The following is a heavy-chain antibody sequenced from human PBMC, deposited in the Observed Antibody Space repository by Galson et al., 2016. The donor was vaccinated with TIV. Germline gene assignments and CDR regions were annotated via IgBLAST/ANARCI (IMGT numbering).Heavy chain of an antibody. D-gene: IGHD2-15*01. CDR2: ISSRSTYI. Sequence: SLRLSCAASGFKFISYSMNWVRQAPGKGLEWVSSISSRSTYIHYADSVKGRFTISSDNAKNSLYLQMNSLRDEDTAVYYCARMGYCSGRTCYDWFDPWGQGTLVTVSS. V-gene: IGHV3-21*01. J-gene: IGHJ5*02. CDR3: ARMGYCSGRTCYDWFDP. CDR1: GFKFISYS.